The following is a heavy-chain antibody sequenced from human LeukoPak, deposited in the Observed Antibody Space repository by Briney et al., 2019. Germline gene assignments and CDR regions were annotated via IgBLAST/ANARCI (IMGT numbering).Heavy chain of an antibody. Sequence: PSETLSLTCTVAGGSISSSSYYWGWIRQPPGKGLEWIGSIYYSGSTYYNPSLKSRVTISVDTSKNQFSLKLSSVTAADTAVYYCARDVWSDPWGQGTLVTVSS. CDR1: GGSISSSSYY. J-gene: IGHJ5*02. CDR2: IYYSGST. V-gene: IGHV4-39*02. CDR3: ARDVWSDP.